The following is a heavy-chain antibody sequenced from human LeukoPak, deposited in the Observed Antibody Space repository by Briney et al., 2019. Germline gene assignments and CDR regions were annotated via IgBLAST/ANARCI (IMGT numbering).Heavy chain of an antibody. J-gene: IGHJ4*02. CDR1: GFTFSSYS. D-gene: IGHD2-2*01. V-gene: IGHV3-21*06. CDR2: ISSSSSYI. CDR3: ARIHGPTRAHYFFDY. Sequence: GGSLRLSCAASGFTFSSYSMNWVRQAPGKGLEWVSSISSSSSYIYYADSVKGRFTISRDKSKNTLNLQMNSLRAEDSAVYYCARIHGPTRAHYFFDYWGQGTLVTVSS.